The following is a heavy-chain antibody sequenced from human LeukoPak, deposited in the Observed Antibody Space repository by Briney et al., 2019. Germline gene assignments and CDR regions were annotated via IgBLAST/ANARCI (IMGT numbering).Heavy chain of an antibody. CDR2: ISGSGGST. CDR3: ANGGYYYDSSGYYYSQPPNDY. D-gene: IGHD3-22*01. J-gene: IGHJ4*02. V-gene: IGHV3-23*01. Sequence: GGSLRLSCAASGFTFSTYAMSWVRQAPGKGLEWVSAISGSGGSTYYADSVKGRFTISRDNSKNTLYLQMNSLRAEDTAVYYCANGGYYYDSSGYYYSQPPNDYWGQGTLVTVSS. CDR1: GFTFSTYA.